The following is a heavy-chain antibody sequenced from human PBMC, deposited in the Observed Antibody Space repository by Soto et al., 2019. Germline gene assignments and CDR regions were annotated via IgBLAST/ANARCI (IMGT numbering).Heavy chain of an antibody. CDR2: ISSSSSMV. Sequence: GGSLRLSFAASGFTFTRYSMNGVRQAPGKGLEWVSHISSSSSMVYYADSVKGRFSISRDNAKNSLYLEMNSLRAEDTAVYYCASYDNTNAFDVWGQGTMVTVS. CDR3: ASYDNTNAFDV. D-gene: IGHD3-10*01. V-gene: IGHV3-48*01. CDR1: GFTFTRYS. J-gene: IGHJ3*01.